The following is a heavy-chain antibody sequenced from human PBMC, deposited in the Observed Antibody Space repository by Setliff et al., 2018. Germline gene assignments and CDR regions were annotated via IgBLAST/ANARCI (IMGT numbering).Heavy chain of an antibody. CDR1: GGTFSSYV. Sequence: GASVKVSCKASGGTFSSYVISWVRGAPGQGLEWMGGIIPMFGTNYAQKFQGRVTITADESTSTAYMELSSLGSEDTAVYYCAGGQPLVRKYYCYMDVWGKGTTVTVSS. D-gene: IGHD3-10*01. V-gene: IGHV1-69*13. CDR3: AGGQPLVRKYYCYMDV. CDR2: IIPMFGT. J-gene: IGHJ6*03.